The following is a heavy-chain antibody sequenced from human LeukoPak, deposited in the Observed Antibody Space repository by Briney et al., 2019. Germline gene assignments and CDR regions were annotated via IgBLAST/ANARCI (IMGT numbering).Heavy chain of an antibody. D-gene: IGHD2-2*01. Sequence: SETLSLTCTVSGGSISSYYWSWIRQPPGKGLEWIGYIYYSGSTNYNPSLKSRVTISVDTSKNQFSLKLNSVTAADTAVYYCARAGQGYCSSASCFLSLDYWGQGTLVTVSS. V-gene: IGHV4-59*12. CDR3: ARAGQGYCSSASCFLSLDY. CDR2: IYYSGST. J-gene: IGHJ4*02. CDR1: GGSISSYY.